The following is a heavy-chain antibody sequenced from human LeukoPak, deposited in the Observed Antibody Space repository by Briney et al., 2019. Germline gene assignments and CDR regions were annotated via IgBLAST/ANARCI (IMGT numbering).Heavy chain of an antibody. V-gene: IGHV5-51*01. CDR3: ARLDFGDYYYYGMDV. D-gene: IGHD3-10*01. CDR1: GYSFTSYW. J-gene: IGHJ6*02. CDR2: IYPGDSDT. Sequence: GESLKISCKGSGYSFTSYWIGWVRQMPGKGLEWMGIIYPGDSDTRYSPSFQGQVTISADKSISTAYLQWSSLKASDTAMCYCARLDFGDYYYYGMDVWGQGTTVTVSS.